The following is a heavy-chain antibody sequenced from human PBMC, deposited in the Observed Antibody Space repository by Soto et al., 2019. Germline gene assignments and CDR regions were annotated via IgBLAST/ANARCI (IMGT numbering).Heavy chain of an antibody. J-gene: IGHJ6*03. Sequence: PGGSLRLSCATSGFILSDCAMNWVRQAPGKRLEWGSYISSSSVIDYADSVKGRFTVSRDNARNSLYLQMNSLRAEDTAVYYCARDLSWGSNWYYYMDVWGKGTTVTVSS. CDR2: ISSSSVI. CDR3: ARDLSWGSNWYYYMDV. D-gene: IGHD7-27*01. V-gene: IGHV3-48*01. CDR1: GFILSDCA.